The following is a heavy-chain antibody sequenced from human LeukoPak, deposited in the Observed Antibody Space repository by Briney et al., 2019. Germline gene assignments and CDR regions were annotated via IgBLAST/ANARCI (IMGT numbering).Heavy chain of an antibody. D-gene: IGHD1-26*01. CDR3: VRDYRGGWNDY. Sequence: GGSLRLSCEATGFTFTKHWMSWVRQTIGKGLECVAKIREDGNEKHYVDSVKGRFTISRDNAKNSLFLQMSNLRVDDTAVYYCVRDYRGGWNDYWGQGTLVTVSS. CDR2: IREDGNEK. CDR1: GFTFTKHW. V-gene: IGHV3-7*01. J-gene: IGHJ4*02.